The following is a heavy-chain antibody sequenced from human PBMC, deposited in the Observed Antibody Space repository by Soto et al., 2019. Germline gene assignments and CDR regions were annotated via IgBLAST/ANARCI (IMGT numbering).Heavy chain of an antibody. V-gene: IGHV4-59*08. D-gene: IGHD3-16*01. CDR2: DYSGST. CDR1: GASISRDH. J-gene: IGHJ4*02. Sequence: QVQLQESGPELVKASETLSLTCSVSGASISRDHWNWIRQPPGKGLEWIGDYSGSTNYNPSLKSRLSISVDTSKNRWSLTGKYVNAAETAVYFCATHCPGAGGRGHWGQGTLVSVSS. CDR3: ATHCPGAGGRGH.